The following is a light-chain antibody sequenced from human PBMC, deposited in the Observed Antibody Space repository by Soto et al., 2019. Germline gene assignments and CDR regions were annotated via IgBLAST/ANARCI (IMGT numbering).Light chain of an antibody. CDR1: QSVSSSY. Sequence: EIVLTQSPGTLSLSPGERATLSCRASQSVSSSYLAWYQQKPGQAPRLLIYGASSRATGIPDRFSGSGSGTAFTLTISRLEPEEFAVYYCQHYGSSPWTFGQGSQVEIK. CDR3: QHYGSSPWT. CDR2: GAS. V-gene: IGKV3-20*01. J-gene: IGKJ1*01.